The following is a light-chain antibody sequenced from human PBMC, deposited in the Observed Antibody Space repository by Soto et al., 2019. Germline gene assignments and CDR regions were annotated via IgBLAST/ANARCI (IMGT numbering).Light chain of an antibody. Sequence: EIVLTQSPGTLSLSPGERATLSCRASQSVSSSYLAWYQQKPGQAPRLLIYGASSRATGIPDRFSGSGSGTDFTLTISRLEPEDCATYYCQQANSFPWTFGQGTKVDIK. CDR1: QSVSSSY. CDR3: QQANSFPWT. CDR2: GAS. J-gene: IGKJ1*01. V-gene: IGKV3-20*01.